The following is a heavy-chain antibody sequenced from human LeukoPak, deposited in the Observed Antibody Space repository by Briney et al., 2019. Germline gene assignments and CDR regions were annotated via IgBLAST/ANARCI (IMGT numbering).Heavy chain of an antibody. J-gene: IGHJ4*02. D-gene: IGHD6-19*01. CDR3: ARSASGGYDY. CDR2: VSYDGSNK. Sequence: GGSLRLSCAASGFTFSTYGMHWVRQAPGKGLEWVAVVSYDGSNKYYADSVKGRFTISRDNSKNTLYLQMNSLRAEDTAVYYCARSASGGYDYWGQGTLVTVSS. CDR1: GFTFSTYG. V-gene: IGHV3-30*03.